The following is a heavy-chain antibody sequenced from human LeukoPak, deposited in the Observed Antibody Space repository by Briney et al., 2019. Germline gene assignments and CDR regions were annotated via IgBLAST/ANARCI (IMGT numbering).Heavy chain of an antibody. CDR3: ARVGSSSWYNSYYYYYYMDV. V-gene: IGHV1-69*13. Sequence: SVKVSCKASGGTFSSYAISWVRQAPGRGLEWMGGIIPIFGTANYAQKFQGRVTITADESTSTAYMELSSLRSEDTAVYYCARVGSSSWYNSYYYYYYMDVWGKGTTVTISS. CDR2: IIPIFGTA. J-gene: IGHJ6*03. D-gene: IGHD6-13*01. CDR1: GGTFSSYA.